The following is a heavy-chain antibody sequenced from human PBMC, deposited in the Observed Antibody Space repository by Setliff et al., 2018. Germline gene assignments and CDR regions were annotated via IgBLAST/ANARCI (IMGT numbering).Heavy chain of an antibody. CDR1: GGSISSSSYY. D-gene: IGHD3-10*01. J-gene: IGHJ3*02. CDR2: IYYSGST. V-gene: IGHV4-39*07. CDR3: ARVGVLWFGELLGAFDI. Sequence: SETLSLTCTVSGGSISSSSYYWGWIRQPPGKGLEWIGSIYYSGSTCYNPSLKSRVTISVDTSKNQFSLKLSSVTAADTAVYYCARVGVLWFGELLGAFDIWGQGTMVTVSS.